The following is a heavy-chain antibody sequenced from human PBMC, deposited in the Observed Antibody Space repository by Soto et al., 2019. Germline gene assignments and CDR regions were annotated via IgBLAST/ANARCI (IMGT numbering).Heavy chain of an antibody. V-gene: IGHV1-69*13. Sequence: SVKVSCKASGGTFSSYAISWVRQAPGQGLEWMGGIIPIFGTANYAQKFQGRVTITADESTSTAYMELSSLRSEDTAVYYCARGSGVAVAGTNYYYGMDVWGQGTTVTVYS. CDR1: GGTFSSYA. CDR3: ARGSGVAVAGTNYYYGMDV. CDR2: IIPIFGTA. J-gene: IGHJ6*01. D-gene: IGHD6-19*01.